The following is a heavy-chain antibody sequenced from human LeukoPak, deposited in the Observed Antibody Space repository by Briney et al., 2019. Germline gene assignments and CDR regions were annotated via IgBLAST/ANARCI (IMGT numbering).Heavy chain of an antibody. CDR2: ISAYNGNT. Sequence: ASVKVSCKASGYTFTSYGISWVRQAPGQGLEWMGWISAYNGNTNYAQKLQGGVTMTTDTSTSTAYMELRSLRSDDTAVYYCARDISRYYYGSGSFTHWFDPWGQGTLVTVSS. D-gene: IGHD3-10*01. CDR1: GYTFTSYG. CDR3: ARDISRYYYGSGSFTHWFDP. J-gene: IGHJ5*02. V-gene: IGHV1-18*01.